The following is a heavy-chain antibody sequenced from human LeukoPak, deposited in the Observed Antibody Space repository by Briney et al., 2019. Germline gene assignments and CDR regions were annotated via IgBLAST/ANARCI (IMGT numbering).Heavy chain of an antibody. V-gene: IGHV3-33*01. D-gene: IGHD1-14*01. J-gene: IGHJ4*02. CDR1: GFTFGGYG. CDR3: TRYNNDHFDY. Sequence: PGGSLRLSCAGSGFTFGGYGMLWFRQTPGKGLEWVAVIAYDGSRAFYADSVKGRFTISRDNSKNTMSVQMDDLRAEDTAVYYCTRYNNDHFDYWGQGTLVTVSS. CDR2: IAYDGSRA.